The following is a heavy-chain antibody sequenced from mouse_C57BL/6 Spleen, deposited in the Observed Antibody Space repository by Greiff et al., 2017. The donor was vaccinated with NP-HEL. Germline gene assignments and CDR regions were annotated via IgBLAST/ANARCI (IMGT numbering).Heavy chain of an antibody. CDR3: ARRIYGNYYAMDY. D-gene: IGHD2-1*01. V-gene: IGHV1-18*01. CDR1: GYTFTDYN. CDR2: INPNNGGT. J-gene: IGHJ4*01. Sequence: EVQVVESGPELVKPGASVKIPCKASGYTFTDYNMDWVKQSHGKSLEWIGDINPNNGGTIYNQKFKGKATLTVDKSSSTAYMELRSLTSEDTAVYYCARRIYGNYYAMDYWGQGTSVTVSS.